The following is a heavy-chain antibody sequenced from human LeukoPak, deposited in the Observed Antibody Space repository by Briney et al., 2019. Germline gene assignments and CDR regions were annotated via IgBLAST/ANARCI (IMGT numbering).Heavy chain of an antibody. D-gene: IGHD3-9*01. J-gene: IGHJ4*02. V-gene: IGHV4-39*01. CDR2: IYYSGST. CDR3: ARGFFLAGYYGGRSRRSYYFDY. CDR1: GGSISSNSYY. Sequence: PSETLSLTCAVSGGSISSNSYYWGWIRQPPGKGLEWIGSIYYSGSTYYNPSLKSRVTISVDTSKNQFSLKLSSVTAADTAVYYCARGFFLAGYYGGRSRRSYYFDYWGQGTLVTVSS.